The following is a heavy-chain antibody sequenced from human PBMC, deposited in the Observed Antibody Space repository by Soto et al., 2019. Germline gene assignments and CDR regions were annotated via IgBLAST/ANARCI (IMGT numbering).Heavy chain of an antibody. V-gene: IGHV3-21*01. J-gene: IGHJ2*01. Sequence: EVQLVESVGGLVKPGGSLRLSCAASGFTFSSYSMNWVRQAPGKGLEWVSSISSSSSYIYYADSVKGRFTISRDNAKNSLYLQMNSLRAEDTAVYYCARWVAAAYWYFDLWGRGTLVTVSS. CDR1: GFTFSSYS. CDR3: ARWVAAAYWYFDL. D-gene: IGHD2-2*01. CDR2: ISSSSSYI.